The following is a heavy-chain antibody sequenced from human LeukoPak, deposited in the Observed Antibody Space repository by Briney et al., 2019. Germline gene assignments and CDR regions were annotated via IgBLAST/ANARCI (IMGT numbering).Heavy chain of an antibody. CDR2: ISYDGSNK. D-gene: IGHD6-13*01. J-gene: IGHJ4*02. V-gene: IGHV3-30*03. CDR3: ASSSDSRDFDY. CDR1: GFTFSSYG. Sequence: GRSLRLSCAASGFTFSSYGMHWVRQAPGKGLEWVAVISYDGSNKYYADSVKGRFTISRDNSKNTLYLQMNSPRAEDTAVYYCASSSDSRDFDYWGQGTLVTVSS.